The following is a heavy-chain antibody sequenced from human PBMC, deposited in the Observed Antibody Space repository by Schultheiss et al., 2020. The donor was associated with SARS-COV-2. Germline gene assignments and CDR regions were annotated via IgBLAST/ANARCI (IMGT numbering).Heavy chain of an antibody. J-gene: IGHJ4*02. D-gene: IGHD6-19*01. Sequence: SETLSLTCTVSGGSISSGGHYWSWIRQHPGKGLEWIGYIYYSGSTYYNPSLKSRVTISVDTSKNQFSLNLTSVTAADTAVYYCARGKARQYSSAWYYFDYWGQGTLVTVSS. CDR2: IYYSGST. CDR1: GGSISSGGHY. CDR3: ARGKARQYSSAWYYFDY. V-gene: IGHV4-31*03.